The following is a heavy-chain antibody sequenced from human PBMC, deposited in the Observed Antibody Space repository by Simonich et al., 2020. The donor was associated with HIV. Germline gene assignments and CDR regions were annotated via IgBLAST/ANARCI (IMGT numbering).Heavy chain of an antibody. CDR1: NGSFSGDF. V-gene: IGHV4-34*01. CDR2: INHSASP. D-gene: IGHD4-4*01. CDR3: AGLRAYSNYFYYYGMDV. J-gene: IGHJ6*02. Sequence: QVQLQQWGAGLLKPSETLSLTCAVYNGSFSGDFWTWIRQPPGKGLEWIGEINHSASPNTNPSLKSRVTISVDTSTNQFSLKLSSVTAADTAVYYCAGLRAYSNYFYYYGMDVWGQGTTVTVSS.